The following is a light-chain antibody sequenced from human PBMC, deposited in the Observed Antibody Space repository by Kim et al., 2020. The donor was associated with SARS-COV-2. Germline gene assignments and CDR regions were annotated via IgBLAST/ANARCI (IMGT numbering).Light chain of an antibody. CDR1: SGSIASNY. J-gene: IGLJ2*01. V-gene: IGLV6-57*02. Sequence: NFMLTQSHSVSESPGKTVTISCTGSSGSIASNYVQWYQQRPGSAPTTVIYEDNQRPSGVPDRFSGSIDSSSNSASLTISGLKTEDEADYSCQSYDSSIHGVVFGGGTQLTVL. CDR2: EDN. CDR3: QSYDSSIHGVV.